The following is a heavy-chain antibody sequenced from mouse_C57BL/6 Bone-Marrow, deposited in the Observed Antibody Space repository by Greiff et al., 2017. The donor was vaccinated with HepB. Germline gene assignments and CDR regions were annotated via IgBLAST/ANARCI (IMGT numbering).Heavy chain of an antibody. CDR3: ARSDSYSNDVEYCGC. D-gene: IGHD2-12*01. V-gene: IGHV14-2*01. J-gene: IGHJ2*01. Sequence: EVQLQQSGAELVKPGASVKLSCTASGFNIKDYYMHWVKQRPEQGLEWIGRIDPEAGETKYDPNFQGKATITADKSSNTAYLQLSSLRCEDTAVYYCARSDSYSNDVEYCGCWGQGTTLTVSS. CDR1: GFNIKDYY. CDR2: IDPEAGET.